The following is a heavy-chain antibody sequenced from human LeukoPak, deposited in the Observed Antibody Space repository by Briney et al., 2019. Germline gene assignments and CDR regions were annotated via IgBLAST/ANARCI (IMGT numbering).Heavy chain of an antibody. CDR1: GGSFSGYY. CDR3: ARGHYYGSGLFDY. V-gene: IGHV4-30-4*08. D-gene: IGHD3-10*01. J-gene: IGHJ4*02. Sequence: PSETLSLTCAVYGGSFSGYYWSWIRQPPGKGLEWIGYIYYSGSTYYNPSLKSRVTISVDTSKNQFSLKLSSVTAADTAVYYCARGHYYGSGLFDYWGQGTLVTVSS. CDR2: IYYSGST.